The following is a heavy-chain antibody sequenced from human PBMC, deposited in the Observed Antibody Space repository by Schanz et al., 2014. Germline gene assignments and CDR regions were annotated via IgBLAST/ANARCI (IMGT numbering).Heavy chain of an antibody. CDR2: IYYSGDT. J-gene: IGHJ4*02. V-gene: IGHV4-59*01. Sequence: QLQLQESGPGLVKPSETLSLTCTVSGGSISSYYWSWIRQPPGKGLEWIGYIYYSGDTNYNPSLKSRVTISVDTSKNQFSLNLISVTAADTAVYYCARDRRLQRQSGWDYWGQGTLVTVSS. CDR3: ARDRRLQRQSGWDY. CDR1: GGSISSYY. D-gene: IGHD3-10*01.